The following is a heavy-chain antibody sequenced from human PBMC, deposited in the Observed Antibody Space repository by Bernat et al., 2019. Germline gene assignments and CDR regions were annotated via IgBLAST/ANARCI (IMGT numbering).Heavy chain of an antibody. CDR1: GFTFSSYG. CDR2: ISYDGSNK. V-gene: IGHV3-30*18. CDR3: AKINYYDSSGYLGYFDY. J-gene: IGHJ4*02. D-gene: IGHD3-22*01. Sequence: QVQLVESGGGVVQPGRSLRLSCAASGFTFSSYGMHWVRQALGKGLEWVAVISYDGSNKYYADSVKGRFTISRDNSKNTLYLQMNSLRAEDTAVYYCAKINYYDSSGYLGYFDYWGQGTLVTVSS.